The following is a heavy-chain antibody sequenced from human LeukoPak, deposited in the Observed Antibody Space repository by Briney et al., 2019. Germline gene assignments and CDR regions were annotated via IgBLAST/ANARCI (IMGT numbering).Heavy chain of an antibody. CDR2: ISTGGGAA. J-gene: IGHJ6*03. V-gene: IGHV3-23*01. Sequence: GGSLRLSCAASGFTFSNYALNWVRQAPGKGLEWVSSISTGGGAAYYADSVKGRFTISRDNSKTTLYLQMNRLRAADTAVYYCAQGTSWVNPYFYMDVWGKGTTVTVSS. CDR3: AQGTSWVNPYFYMDV. D-gene: IGHD1-14*01. CDR1: GFTFSNYA.